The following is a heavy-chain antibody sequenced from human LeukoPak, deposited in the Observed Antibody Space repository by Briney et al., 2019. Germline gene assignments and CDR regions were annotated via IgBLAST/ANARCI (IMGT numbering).Heavy chain of an antibody. Sequence: GGSLRLSCAASGFTFNNYTMNWVRQAPGKGLEWVSSISRNGIYVKYVDSVKGRFTVSRDNAKNSLYLQMNSLRAEDTAVYYCARDGLPATVANWFDPWGQGTLVTVSS. CDR3: ARDGLPATVANWFDP. CDR2: ISRNGIYV. J-gene: IGHJ5*02. V-gene: IGHV3-21*01. D-gene: IGHD2-15*01. CDR1: GFTFNNYT.